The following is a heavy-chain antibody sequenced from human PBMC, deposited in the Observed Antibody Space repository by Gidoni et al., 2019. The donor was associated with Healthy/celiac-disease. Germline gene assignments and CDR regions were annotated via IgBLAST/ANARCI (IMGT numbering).Heavy chain of an antibody. CDR2: IYYSGST. J-gene: IGHJ6*02. Sequence: QVQLQESGPGLVKPSETLSLTCTVSGGSISSYYWSWIRQPPGKGLEWIGYIYYSGSTNYNPSLKSRVTISVDTSKNQFSLKLSSVTAADTAVYYCARAALLGDILTGYYNEYYYYGMDVWGQGTTVTVSS. CDR1: GGSISSYY. V-gene: IGHV4-59*01. D-gene: IGHD3-9*01. CDR3: ARAALLGDILTGYYNEYYYYGMDV.